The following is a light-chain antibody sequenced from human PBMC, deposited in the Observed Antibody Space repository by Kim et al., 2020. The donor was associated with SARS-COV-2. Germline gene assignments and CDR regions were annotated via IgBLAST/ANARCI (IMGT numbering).Light chain of an antibody. J-gene: IGKJ2*01. CDR2: AAS. Sequence: SASVGAIVTIPCRASQGISTFLAWFQQKPGKAPKSLISAASTLQSGVPSKFSGSGSGTDFTLTISGLQPEDVATYYCQQYHSDPPTFGQGTKLEI. CDR3: QQYHSDPPT. V-gene: IGKV1-16*02. CDR1: QGISTF.